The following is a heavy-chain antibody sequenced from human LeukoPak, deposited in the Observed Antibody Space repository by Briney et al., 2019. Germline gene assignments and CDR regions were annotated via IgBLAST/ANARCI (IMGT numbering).Heavy chain of an antibody. CDR2: ISGSGTYT. Sequence: GGSLRLSCAASGFTFSSYSMNWVRQAPGKGLEWVSYISGSGTYTNYADSVKGRFTISRDNARNSLYLQMNSLRAEDTAVYYCAKDVDYIDHWGQGSLVTVSS. V-gene: IGHV3-21*05. J-gene: IGHJ4*02. CDR1: GFTFSSYS. CDR3: AKDVDYIDH.